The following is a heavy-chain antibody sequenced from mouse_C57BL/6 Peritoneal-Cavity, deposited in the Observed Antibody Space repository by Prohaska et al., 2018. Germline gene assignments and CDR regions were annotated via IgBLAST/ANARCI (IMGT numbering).Heavy chain of an antibody. CDR3: ARLQNWHTLHY. Sequence: LPLPRLVPVQHGAPLNLSRNASGYMFTYDYMHWVKQSHGKSLEWIGYINPNNGGTSYNQKFKGKATLTVNKSSSTAYMELRSLTSEDSEVYYCARLQNWHTLHYCDQGSSI. J-gene: IGHJ2*03. D-gene: IGHD4-1*01. CDR2: INPNNGGT. CDR1: GYMFTYDY. V-gene: IGHV1-22*01.